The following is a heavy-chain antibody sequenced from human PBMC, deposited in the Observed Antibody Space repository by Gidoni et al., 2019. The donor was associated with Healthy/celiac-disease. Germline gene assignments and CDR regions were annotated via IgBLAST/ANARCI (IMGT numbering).Heavy chain of an antibody. CDR1: GGFFSGYY. CDR2: INHSGST. CDR3: ARGGVWD. Sequence: VQLQQWGAGLLMPSETLSLTCAVYGGFFSGYYWSWIRQPPGKGLEWIGEINHSGSTNYNPSLKSRLTISVDTSRNQFSRKLCSVTAADTSVYYCARGGVWDWGQGTLVTVSS. D-gene: IGHD2-8*01. V-gene: IGHV4-34*01. J-gene: IGHJ4*02.